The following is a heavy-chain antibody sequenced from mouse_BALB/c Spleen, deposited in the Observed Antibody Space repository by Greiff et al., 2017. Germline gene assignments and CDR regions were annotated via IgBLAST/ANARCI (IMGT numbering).Heavy chain of an antibody. CDR1: GYTFTDYN. V-gene: IGHV1S29*02. CDR3: ARSNYDYDPFAY. D-gene: IGHD2-4*01. CDR2: IYPYNGGT. J-gene: IGHJ3*01. Sequence: EVKLVESGPELVKPGASVKISCKASGYTFTDYNMHWVKQSHGKSLEWIGYIYPYNGGTGYNQKFKSKATLTVDNSSSTAYMELRSLTSEDSAVYYCARSNYDYDPFAYWGQGTLVTVSA.